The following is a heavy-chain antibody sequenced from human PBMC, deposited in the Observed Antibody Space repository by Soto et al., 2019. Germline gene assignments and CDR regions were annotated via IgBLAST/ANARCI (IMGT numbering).Heavy chain of an antibody. J-gene: IGHJ4*02. CDR2: IKQDGSEK. CDR1: GFTFSSYA. Sequence: GGSLRLSCAASGFTFSSYAMHWVRQAPGKGLEWVANIKQDGSEKYYVDSVKGRFTISRDDAKNSLYLQMNSLRAEDTAVYYCARDVAVAGISDYWGQGTLVTVSS. D-gene: IGHD6-19*01. CDR3: ARDVAVAGISDY. V-gene: IGHV3-7*05.